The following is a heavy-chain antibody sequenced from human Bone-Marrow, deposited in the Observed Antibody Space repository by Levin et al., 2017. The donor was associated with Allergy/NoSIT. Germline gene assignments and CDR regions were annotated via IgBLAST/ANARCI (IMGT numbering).Heavy chain of an antibody. Sequence: PAGGSLRLSCAASGFTFDDYAMHWVRQAPGKGLEWVSGISWNSGSIGYADSVKGRFTISRDNAKNSLYLQMNSLRAEDTALYYCAKGWVGSGWHYYFDYWGQGTLVTVSS. CDR3: AKGWVGSGWHYYFDY. D-gene: IGHD6-19*01. J-gene: IGHJ4*02. CDR1: GFTFDDYA. CDR2: ISWNSGSI. V-gene: IGHV3-9*01.